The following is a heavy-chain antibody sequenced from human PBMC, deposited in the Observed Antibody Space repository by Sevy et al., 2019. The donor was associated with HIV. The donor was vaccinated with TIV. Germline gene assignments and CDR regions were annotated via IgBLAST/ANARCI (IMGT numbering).Heavy chain of an antibody. CDR2: ISYDGGKK. CDR1: GFTFSSYT. Sequence: GGSLRLSFEASGFTFSSYTMHWVRQAPGKGLEWVAVISYDGGKKYYADSVQGRFTISRDNSKNTLSLQMNSLRGEDTAVYHCTRDPFIMTLDWYFDFWGRGTLVTVSS. D-gene: IGHD3-16*01. J-gene: IGHJ2*01. CDR3: TRDPFIMTLDWYFDF. V-gene: IGHV3-30*04.